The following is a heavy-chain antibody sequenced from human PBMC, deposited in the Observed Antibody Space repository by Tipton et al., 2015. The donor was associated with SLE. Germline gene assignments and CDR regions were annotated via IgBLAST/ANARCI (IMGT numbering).Heavy chain of an antibody. V-gene: IGHV4-59*01. CDR2: IYYSGST. CDR3: ARYGTYDGSRYFQH. D-gene: IGHD1-26*01. J-gene: IGHJ1*01. Sequence: TLSLTCTVSGGSISSYYWSWIRQPPGKGLEWIGYIYYSGSTNYNPSLKSRVTISVDTSKNQFSLKLSSVTAADTAVYCCARYGTYDGSRYFQHWGQGTLVTVSS. CDR1: GGSISSYY.